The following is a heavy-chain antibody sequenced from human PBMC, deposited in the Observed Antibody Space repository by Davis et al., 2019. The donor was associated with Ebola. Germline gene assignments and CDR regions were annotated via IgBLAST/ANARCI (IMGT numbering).Heavy chain of an antibody. CDR2: IWYDGSNK. D-gene: IGHD1-26*01. Sequence: GESLKISCAASGFTFSSYGMHWVRQAPGKGLEWVAVIWYDGSNKYYADSVKGRFTISRDNAKNTLYLQMNSLRAEDTAVYYCARDTVVGATSDWGQGTLVTVSS. CDR3: ARDTVVGATSD. V-gene: IGHV3-33*01. J-gene: IGHJ4*02. CDR1: GFTFSSYG.